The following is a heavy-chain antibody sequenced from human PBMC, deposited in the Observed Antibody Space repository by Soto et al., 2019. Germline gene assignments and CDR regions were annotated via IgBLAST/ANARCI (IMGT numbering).Heavy chain of an antibody. J-gene: IGHJ4*02. CDR2: IYYSGST. Sequence: SETLSLTCTVSGGSISSYYWSWIRQPPGKGLEWIGYIYYSGSTNYNPSLKSRVTISVDTSKNQFSLKLSSVTAADTAVYYCARGYYDILTGYYYFDYWGQGTLVTVSS. CDR3: ARGYYDILTGYYYFDY. D-gene: IGHD3-9*01. V-gene: IGHV4-59*01. CDR1: GGSISSYY.